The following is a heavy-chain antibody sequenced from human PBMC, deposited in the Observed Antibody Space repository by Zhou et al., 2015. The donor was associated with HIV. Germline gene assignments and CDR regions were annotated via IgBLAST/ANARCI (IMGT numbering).Heavy chain of an antibody. J-gene: IGHJ6*02. Sequence: QVQLVQSGAEVKKPGASVKVSCKASGYTFTSYGISWVRQAPGQGLEWMGWISAYNGNTNYAQKLQGRVTMTTDTSTSTAYMELRSLRSDDTAVYYCARDDPRYQLQWSYYYGMDVWGQGTTVTVSS. CDR2: ISAYNGNT. CDR1: GYTFTSYG. D-gene: IGHD2-2*01. CDR3: ARDDPRYQLQWSYYYGMDV. V-gene: IGHV1-18*01.